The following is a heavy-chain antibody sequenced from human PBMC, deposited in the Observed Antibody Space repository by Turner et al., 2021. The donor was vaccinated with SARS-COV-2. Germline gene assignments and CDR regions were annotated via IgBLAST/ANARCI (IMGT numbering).Heavy chain of an antibody. CDR3: ARGGGYSYGALDY. J-gene: IGHJ4*02. D-gene: IGHD5-18*01. Sequence: QVQLQQSGAGLLKPSETLSLTCTVFGGSFSGYFWSWIRQSPGKGLEWIGEINDRGATNYNPSLKSRVSISVDTSKNQFSLKVTSVTAADTAVYYCARGGGYSYGALDYWGQGTLVTVSS. V-gene: IGHV4-34*01. CDR2: INDRGAT. CDR1: GGSFSGYF.